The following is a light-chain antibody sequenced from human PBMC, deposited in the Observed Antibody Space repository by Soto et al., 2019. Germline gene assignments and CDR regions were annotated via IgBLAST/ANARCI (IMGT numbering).Light chain of an antibody. V-gene: IGLV7-43*01. CDR2: IAR. CDR1: TGAVTSDYY. CDR3: LLYYGGAQI. J-gene: IGLJ2*01. Sequence: QAVVNQEPSLTVSPGGTVTLTCASSTGAVTSDYYPNWFQQKPGQVPRALIFIARNKHSWTPARFSGSLLGGKAALTLSGVQPEDEAEYHCLLYYGGAQIFGGGTKLTVL.